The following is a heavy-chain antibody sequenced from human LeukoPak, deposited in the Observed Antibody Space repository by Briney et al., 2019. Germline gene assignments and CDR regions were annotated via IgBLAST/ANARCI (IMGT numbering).Heavy chain of an antibody. Sequence: GGSLRLSCAASGFTFDDYAMHWVRQAPGKGLEWVSLISWDGGSTYYADSVKGRFTISRDNSKNSLYLQMNSLRAEDTALYYCAKDLRYYDILTGYHYYCYGMDVWGKGTTVTVSS. CDR3: AKDLRYYDILTGYHYYCYGMDV. CDR2: ISWDGGST. D-gene: IGHD3-9*01. V-gene: IGHV3-43D*04. CDR1: GFTFDDYA. J-gene: IGHJ6*04.